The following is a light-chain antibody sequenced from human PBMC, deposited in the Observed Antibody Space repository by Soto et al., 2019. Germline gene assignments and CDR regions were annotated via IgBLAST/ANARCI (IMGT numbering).Light chain of an antibody. J-gene: IGLJ2*01. Sequence: QSVLTQPPSASGTPGQRVSISCSGGSSNIGTNTVNWYQHLPGTAPKLLIFSNDERTSGVPDRFSGSKSGTSASRAISGLQSDDEADYYCATWDDSLNGVVFGGGTKLTVL. V-gene: IGLV1-44*01. CDR1: SSNIGTNT. CDR3: ATWDDSLNGVV. CDR2: SND.